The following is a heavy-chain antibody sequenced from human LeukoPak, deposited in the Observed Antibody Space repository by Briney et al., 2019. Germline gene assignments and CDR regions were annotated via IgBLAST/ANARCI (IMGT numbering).Heavy chain of an antibody. CDR1: GLTFSTYW. D-gene: IGHD6-19*01. CDR3: ARGAESNYFDS. CDR2: IDGDGRRV. Sequence: GGSLRLSCTASGLTFSTYWMHWVRQAPGKGLVWVPRIDGDGRRVTYVDSVRGRFTVSRDNSKKTLYLQMNSLTDGDTAVYFCARGAESNYFDSWGQGTLVTVS. V-gene: IGHV3-74*03. J-gene: IGHJ4*02.